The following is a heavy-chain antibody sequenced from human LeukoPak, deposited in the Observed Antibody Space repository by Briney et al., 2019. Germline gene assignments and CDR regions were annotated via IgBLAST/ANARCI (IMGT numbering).Heavy chain of an antibody. Sequence: SSETLSLTCTVSGDSISNYFWSWIRQPAGKGLEWIGRIYAGEGAKYNPSLETRVTVSVDTSTNQLSLKLSSVTAADTAVYYCAREGYSYGYYFDYWGQGTLVTVSS. CDR2: IYAGEGA. CDR3: AREGYSYGYYFDY. CDR1: GDSISNYF. D-gene: IGHD5-18*01. V-gene: IGHV4-4*07. J-gene: IGHJ4*02.